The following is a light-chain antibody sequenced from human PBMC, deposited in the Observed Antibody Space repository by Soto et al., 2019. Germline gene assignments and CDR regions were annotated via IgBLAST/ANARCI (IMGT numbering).Light chain of an antibody. Sequence: DFEMTQSPSSLSAFVGVRVTMTCRASQSIGTFLSWYQQKSGRAPKLLIYAASSLQSGVPSRFSGSGSGTDFTLTISSLQPEDFATYYCQQSYSTLWTFGQGTKVDIK. CDR1: QSIGTF. CDR3: QQSYSTLWT. V-gene: IGKV1-39*01. J-gene: IGKJ1*01. CDR2: AAS.